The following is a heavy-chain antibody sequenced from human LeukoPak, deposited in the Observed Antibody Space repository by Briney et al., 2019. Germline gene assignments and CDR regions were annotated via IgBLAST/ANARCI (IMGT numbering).Heavy chain of an antibody. Sequence: PSETLSLTCTVSGGSISSYYWSWIRQPPGKGLEWIGYIYYSGSTNYNPSLKSRVTISVDTSENQFSLKLSSVTAADTAVYYCARVGADFWSGYPIGEFDYWGQGTLVTVSS. D-gene: IGHD3-3*01. CDR1: GGSISSYY. J-gene: IGHJ4*02. V-gene: IGHV4-59*12. CDR3: ARVGADFWSGYPIGEFDY. CDR2: IYYSGST.